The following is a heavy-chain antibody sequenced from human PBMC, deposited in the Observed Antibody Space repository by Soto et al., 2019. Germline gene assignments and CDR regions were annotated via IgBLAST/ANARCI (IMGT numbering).Heavy chain of an antibody. J-gene: IGHJ4*02. Sequence: QVQLQESGPGLVKPSGTLSLTCAVSGGSISSSNWWSWVRQPPGKGLEWIGEIYHSGSTNYNPSLQRXXTXSXXKSKTQISLKLSSVTAADTAVYYCARSSGSGWYDYWGQGTLVTVSS. CDR2: IYHSGST. CDR1: GGSISSSNW. CDR3: ARSSGSGWYDY. V-gene: IGHV4-4*02. D-gene: IGHD6-19*01.